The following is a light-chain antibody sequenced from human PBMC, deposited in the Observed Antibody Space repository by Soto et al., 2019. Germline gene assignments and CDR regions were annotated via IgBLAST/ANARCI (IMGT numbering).Light chain of an antibody. J-gene: IGKJ3*01. CDR3: QQRSTWPPFT. CDR2: DAS. CDR1: HSVSTS. Sequence: EIVLTQSPATLSLSPGERATLSCRASHSVSTSLAWYQQKPGQAPRLLIYDASNRATGIPARFSGSGSGTDFTLTIGSLEPEDFAVYYCQQRSTWPPFTFGPGTKVD. V-gene: IGKV3-11*01.